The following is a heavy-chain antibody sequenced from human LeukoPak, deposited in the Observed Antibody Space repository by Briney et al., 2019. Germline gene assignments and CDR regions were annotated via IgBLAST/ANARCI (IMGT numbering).Heavy chain of an antibody. CDR3: ARAAGNTWFDP. J-gene: IGHJ5*02. CDR2: INAGNGNT. V-gene: IGHV1-3*01. Sequence: VASVKVSCKASGYTFTSYAMHWVRQAPGQRLEWMGWINAGNGNTKYSQKFQGRVTMTTDTPTSTAYMELRSLRSDDTAVYYCARAAGNTWFDPWGQGTLVTVSS. CDR1: GYTFTSYA.